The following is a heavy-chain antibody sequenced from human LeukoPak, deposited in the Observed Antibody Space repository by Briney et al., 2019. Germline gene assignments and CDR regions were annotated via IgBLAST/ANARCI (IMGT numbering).Heavy chain of an antibody. CDR1: GFTFSSYA. D-gene: IGHD3-22*01. V-gene: IGHV3-30*01. J-gene: IGHJ3*02. Sequence: PGGSLRLSCAASGFTFSSYAMHWVRQAPGKGLEWVAVISYDGSNKYYADSVKGRFTISRDNSNNTLYLQMNSLRAEDTAVYYCAGDSSGYSDDAFDIWGQGTMVTVSS. CDR2: ISYDGSNK. CDR3: AGDSSGYSDDAFDI.